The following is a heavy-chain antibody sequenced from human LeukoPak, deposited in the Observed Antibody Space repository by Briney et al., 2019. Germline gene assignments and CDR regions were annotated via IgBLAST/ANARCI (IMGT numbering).Heavy chain of an antibody. CDR3: ARGRGSGWYDAFDI. CDR2: ICYEGSNK. D-gene: IGHD6-19*01. J-gene: IGHJ3*02. CDR1: GFTFSSHG. Sequence: GGSLRLSCAASGFTFSSHGMHWVRQAPGKGLEWVAVICYEGSNKYIVDSVRGRFTISRDNSKNTLYVQMNSLRAEDTAVYYCARGRGSGWYDAFDIWGQGTMVTVSS. V-gene: IGHV3-33*01.